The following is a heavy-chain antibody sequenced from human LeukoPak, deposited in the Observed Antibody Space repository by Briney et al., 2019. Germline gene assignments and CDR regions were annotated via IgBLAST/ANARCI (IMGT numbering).Heavy chain of an antibody. CDR1: GYTFTSYY. CDR3: ARDRHSYSSGWYSAFDI. J-gene: IGHJ3*02. D-gene: IGHD6-19*01. Sequence: ASVKVSCRASGYTFTSYYMHWVRQAPGQGLEWMGIINPSGGSTSYAQKFQGRVTMTRDMSTSTVYMELSSLRSEDTAVYYCARDRHSYSSGWYSAFDIWGQGTMVTVSS. V-gene: IGHV1-46*01. CDR2: INPSGGST.